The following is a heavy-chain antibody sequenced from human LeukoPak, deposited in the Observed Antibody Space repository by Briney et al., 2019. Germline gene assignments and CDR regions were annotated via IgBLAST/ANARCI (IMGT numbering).Heavy chain of an antibody. D-gene: IGHD5-18*01. CDR1: GFTFSSYW. J-gene: IGHJ4*02. CDR3: ARDLSGIAGYTYGRGIDY. CDR2: INSDGSST. V-gene: IGHV3-74*01. Sequence: GGSLRLSCAASGFTFSSYWMHWVRQAPGKGLVWVSRINSDGSSTSYADSVKGRFTISRDNAKNTLYLQMNSLRAEDTAVYYCARDLSGIAGYTYGRGIDYWGQGTLVTVSS.